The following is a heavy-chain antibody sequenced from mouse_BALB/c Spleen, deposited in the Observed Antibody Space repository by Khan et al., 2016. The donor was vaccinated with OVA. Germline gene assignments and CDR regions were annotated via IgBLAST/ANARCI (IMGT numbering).Heavy chain of an antibody. Sequence: LVKTGASVKISCKASGYSFTGYYIYWVKQSHGKSLEWIGFISCYNGATGYNQKFQGKATFTVDPSYSPAFMQFSSQASDDSAVSYCARDSYYYAMDCWGQGTSVTVSS. CDR2: ISCYNGAT. CDR3: ARDSYYYAMDC. D-gene: IGHD2-12*01. V-gene: IGHV1S34*01. J-gene: IGHJ4*01. CDR1: GYSFTGYY.